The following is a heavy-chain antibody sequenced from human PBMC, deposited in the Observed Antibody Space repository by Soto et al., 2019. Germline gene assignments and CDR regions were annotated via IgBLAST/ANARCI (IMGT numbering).Heavy chain of an antibody. CDR3: ATTPPYYCDSSGYLGY. V-gene: IGHV1-46*01. J-gene: IGHJ4*02. CDR1: GYTFTSYY. Sequence: ASVKVSCKASGYTFTSYYMHWVRQAPGQGLEWMGMIKPTGGSTSYAQKFQGRVTMTRDTSTSTVYMELSSLTSEDTAVYYCATTPPYYCDSSGYLGYWGQETLVTVSS. D-gene: IGHD3-22*01. CDR2: IKPTGGST.